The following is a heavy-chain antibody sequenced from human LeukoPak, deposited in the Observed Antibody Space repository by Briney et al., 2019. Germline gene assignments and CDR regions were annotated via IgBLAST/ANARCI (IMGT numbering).Heavy chain of an antibody. CDR3: AREHTTVTSLLDY. V-gene: IGHV3-48*03. Sequence: GGSLRLSCAASGFTFNSYEMHWVRQAPGRGLEWLSYINSGGSSIYYADSVKGRFTISRDSSKNTMYLQMNNLRAEDTAVYYCAREHTTVTSLLDYWGQGTLVTVSS. J-gene: IGHJ4*02. CDR1: GFTFNSYE. CDR2: INSGGSSI. D-gene: IGHD4-17*01.